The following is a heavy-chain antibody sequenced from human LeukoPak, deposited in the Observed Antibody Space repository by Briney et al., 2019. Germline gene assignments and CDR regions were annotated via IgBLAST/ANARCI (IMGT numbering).Heavy chain of an antibody. CDR1: GFTFSSYS. CDR2: ISGSSSYI. CDR3: ARGGYYYDSSGYYAFHI. J-gene: IGHJ3*02. V-gene: IGHV3-21*01. D-gene: IGHD3-22*01. Sequence: GGSLRLSCAASGFTFSSYSMNWVRQAPGKGLEWVSSISGSSSYIYYADSLKGRFTISRHNAKNSLYLQMNSLRAEDTAVYYCARGGYYYDSSGYYAFHIWGQGTMVTVSS.